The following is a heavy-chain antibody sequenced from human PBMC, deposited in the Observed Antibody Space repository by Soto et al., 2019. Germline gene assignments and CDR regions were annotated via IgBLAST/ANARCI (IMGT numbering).Heavy chain of an antibody. CDR3: ARDEMELTTVVTGWFDP. V-gene: IGHV3-33*01. D-gene: IGHD4-17*01. Sequence: QVQLVESGGGVVQPGRSLRLSCAASGFTFSSYGMHWVRQAPGKGLEWVAVIWYDGSNKYYADSVKGRFTISRDNSKNTLYLQMNSLRAEDTAVYYCARDEMELTTVVTGWFDPWGQGTLVTVSS. J-gene: IGHJ5*02. CDR1: GFTFSSYG. CDR2: IWYDGSNK.